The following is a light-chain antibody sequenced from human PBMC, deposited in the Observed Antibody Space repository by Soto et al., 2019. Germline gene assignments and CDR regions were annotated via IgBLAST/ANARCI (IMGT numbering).Light chain of an antibody. V-gene: IGLV2-14*01. CDR2: DVT. CDR1: RSDVGGYNF. J-gene: IGLJ2*01. Sequence: QSALTQPASVSGSPGQSFTISCTGTRSDVGGYNFVSWYQQHPGKVPKLLIYDVTHRPSGVSNRFSASKSANTASLTISVLQAEDEADYYCSSYTSTNTLVFGGGTKLTVL. CDR3: SSYTSTNTLV.